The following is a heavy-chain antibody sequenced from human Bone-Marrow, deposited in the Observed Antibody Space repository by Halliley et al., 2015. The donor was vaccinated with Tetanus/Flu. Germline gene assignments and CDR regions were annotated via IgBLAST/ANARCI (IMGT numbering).Heavy chain of an antibody. D-gene: IGHD3-16*02. J-gene: IGHJ4*02. Sequence: TLSLTCTVSGVSLTSSSYYWGWIRQPPGKGLEWIGSLYYSGSTCYNPPLKSRVTISVDTSKNHLSLNLNSVTAADTAVYYCARHYRHWLFDYWGQGTLVTVSS. CDR1: GVSLTSSSYY. CDR3: ARHYRHWLFDY. V-gene: IGHV4-39*01. CDR2: LYYSGST.